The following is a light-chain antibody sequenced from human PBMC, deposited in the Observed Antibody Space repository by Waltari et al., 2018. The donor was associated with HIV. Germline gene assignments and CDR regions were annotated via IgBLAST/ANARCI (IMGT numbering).Light chain of an antibody. V-gene: IGKV4-1*01. J-gene: IGKJ4*01. CDR2: WAS. Sequence: DIVMTQSPDSLAVSLGGRATINCESSPSVLYISNNKNYLAWYQKKPGQPPTLRIYWASSRESGVPDRFSGGGSGTDFTLTISSLQAEDVAVYYCQQYYSAPPTFGGGTKVEI. CDR1: PSVLYISNNKNY. CDR3: QQYYSAPPT.